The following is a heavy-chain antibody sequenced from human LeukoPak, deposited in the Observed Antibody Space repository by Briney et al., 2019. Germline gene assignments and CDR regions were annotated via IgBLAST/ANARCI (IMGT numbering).Heavy chain of an antibody. Sequence: SCKASGYTFTGYYMHWVRQAPGKGLEWVAVISYDGSNKYYADSVKGRFTISRDNSKNTLYLQMNSLRAEDTAVYYCARDPYDIAAAAHFDYWGQGTLVTVSS. V-gene: IGHV3-30-3*01. D-gene: IGHD6-13*01. CDR1: GYTFTGYY. CDR2: ISYDGSNK. CDR3: ARDPYDIAAAAHFDY. J-gene: IGHJ4*02.